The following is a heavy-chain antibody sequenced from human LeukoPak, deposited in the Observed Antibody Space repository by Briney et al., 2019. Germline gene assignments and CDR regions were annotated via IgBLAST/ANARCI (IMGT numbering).Heavy chain of an antibody. CDR2: IYYSGST. Sequence: PSETLSLTCTVSGVSITSYYWSWIRQPPGKGLEWIGYIYYSGSTNYNPSLKSRVTISVDTSKNQFSLKLSSVTAADTAVYYCARDGYGGNLDYWGQGTLVTVSS. CDR3: ARDGYGGNLDY. J-gene: IGHJ4*02. V-gene: IGHV4-59*01. D-gene: IGHD4-23*01. CDR1: GVSITSYY.